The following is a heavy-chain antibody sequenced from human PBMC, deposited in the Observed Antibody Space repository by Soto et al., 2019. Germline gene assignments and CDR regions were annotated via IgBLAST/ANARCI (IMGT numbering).Heavy chain of an antibody. CDR1: GYSFTSYW. CDR3: ARSIVVVPAADYYYYGMDV. D-gene: IGHD2-2*01. Sequence: PGESLKISCKGSGYSFTSYWIGWVRQMPGKGLEWMGRIDPSDSYTNYSPSFQGHVTISADKSISTAYLQWSSLKASDTAMYYCARSIVVVPAADYYYYGMDVWGQGTTVTVS. J-gene: IGHJ6*02. CDR2: IDPSDSYT. V-gene: IGHV5-10-1*01.